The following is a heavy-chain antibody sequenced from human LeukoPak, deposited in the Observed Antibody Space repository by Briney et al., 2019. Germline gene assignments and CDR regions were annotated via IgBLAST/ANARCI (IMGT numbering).Heavy chain of an antibody. CDR2: IKSKSDDGTA. CDR3: TRHSPSYYYDSSGYYRIAEYFQH. Sequence: GGSLRLSCAASGLRFSTAWMGWVRQAPGKGLEWVGRIKSKSDDGTAVYTAPVKGRFTISRDDSKDTLYLQINSLKTEDTAVYYCTRHSPSYYYDSSGYYRIAEYFQHWGQGTLVTVSS. D-gene: IGHD3-22*01. CDR1: GLRFSTAW. J-gene: IGHJ1*01. V-gene: IGHV3-15*01.